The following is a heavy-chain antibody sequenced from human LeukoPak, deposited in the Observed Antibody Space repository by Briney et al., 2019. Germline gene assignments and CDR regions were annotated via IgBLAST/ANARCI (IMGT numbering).Heavy chain of an antibody. Sequence: GASVKVSCKVSGYTFSDYYMHWVRQAPGQGLEWVGCINPNSGTSNYAQKFQDRVTMTTDTSTNTGYMELRSLRSDDTAIYYCARGYYYDSGSLTRALDFWGQGTMVTVSS. D-gene: IGHD3-22*01. V-gene: IGHV1-2*02. CDR1: GYTFSDYY. J-gene: IGHJ3*01. CDR3: ARGYYYDSGSLTRALDF. CDR2: INPNSGTS.